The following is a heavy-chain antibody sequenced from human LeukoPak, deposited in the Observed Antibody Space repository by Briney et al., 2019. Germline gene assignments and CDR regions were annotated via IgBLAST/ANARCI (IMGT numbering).Heavy chain of an antibody. CDR1: GFTFSSYS. CDR2: ISSSSSYI. V-gene: IGHV3-21*01. D-gene: IGHD2-2*01. J-gene: IGHJ6*03. Sequence: PGGSLRLSCAASGFTFSSYSMNWVRQAPGKGLEWVSSISSSSSYIYYADSVKGRFTISRDNAKNSLYLQMNSLRAEDTAVYYCARDCSSTWGFYYYMDVWGKGTTVTVSS. CDR3: ARDCSSTWGFYYYMDV.